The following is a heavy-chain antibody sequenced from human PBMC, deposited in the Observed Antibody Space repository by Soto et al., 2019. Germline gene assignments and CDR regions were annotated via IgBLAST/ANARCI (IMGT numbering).Heavy chain of an antibody. J-gene: IGHJ5*02. CDR2: IYHSGST. CDR1: GYSIRNGYY. Sequence: SETLSLTCAVSGYSIRNGYYWGWIRQPPGKGLEWIGTIYHSGSTYYNPSLKSRVTISVDASENHFSLELSSVTAAGTAVYYCARVGPYCGGDCYSPPPWGQGTLVTVSS. CDR3: ARVGPYCGGDCYSPPP. V-gene: IGHV4-38-2*01. D-gene: IGHD2-21*02.